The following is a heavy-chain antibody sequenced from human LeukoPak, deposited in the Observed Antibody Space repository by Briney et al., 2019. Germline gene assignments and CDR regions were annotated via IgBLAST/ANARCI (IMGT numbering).Heavy chain of an antibody. Sequence: ASVTVSCKASGYIFTSYYVHWVRQAPGQGLEWMGWINPNSGGTNYAHTFQGRVTMTRDTSISTAYMELSRLRSDDTAVYYCARDPVVVVVAASGMDVWGQGTTVTVS. J-gene: IGHJ6*02. CDR3: ARDPVVVVVAASGMDV. CDR2: INPNSGGT. V-gene: IGHV1-2*07. CDR1: GYIFTSYY. D-gene: IGHD2-15*01.